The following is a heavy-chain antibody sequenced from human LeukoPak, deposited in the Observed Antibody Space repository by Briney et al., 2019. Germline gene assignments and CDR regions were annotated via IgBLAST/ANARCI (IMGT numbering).Heavy chain of an antibody. D-gene: IGHD6-19*01. CDR2: ISYDGSNK. J-gene: IGHJ4*02. CDR1: GFTFSSYA. V-gene: IGHV3-30-3*01. CDR3: ARDGYSSGWAHAFDY. Sequence: GGSLRLSCAASGFTFSSYAMHWVRQAPGKGLEWVAVISYDGSNKYYADSVKGRFTISRDNSKNTLYLQVNSLRAEDTAWYYCARDGYSSGWAHAFDYWGQGTLVTVSS.